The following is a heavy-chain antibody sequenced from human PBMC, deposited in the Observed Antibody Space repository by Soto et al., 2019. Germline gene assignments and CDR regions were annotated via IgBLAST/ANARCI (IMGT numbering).Heavy chain of an antibody. CDR1: GYTFTSYG. D-gene: IGHD6-13*01. V-gene: IGHV1-18*01. J-gene: IGHJ4*02. CDR3: ARDWAAGGPLDY. CDR2: ISAYNGNT. Sequence: QVKLVQSGAEVKKPGASVKVSCKASGYTFTSYGISWVRQAPGQGLEWMGWISAYNGNTNYAQKLQGRVTMTTDTATRTSYMKLSRLGADETAVYYCARDWAAGGPLDYGGQGTLVTVAS.